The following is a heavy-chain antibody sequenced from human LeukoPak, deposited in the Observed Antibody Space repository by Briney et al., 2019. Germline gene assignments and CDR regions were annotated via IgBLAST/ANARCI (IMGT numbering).Heavy chain of an antibody. CDR1: GYTFTSYG. V-gene: IGHV1-18*04. J-gene: IGHJ4*02. D-gene: IGHD2-15*01. CDR2: ISAYNGNT. Sequence: RASVKVSCKASGYTFTSYGISWVRQAPGHGLEWMGWISAYNGNTNYAQKLQGRVTMTTDTSTSTAYMELRSLRSDDTAVYYCARGGMVVAAGIIDYWGQGTLVTVSS. CDR3: ARGGMVVAAGIIDY.